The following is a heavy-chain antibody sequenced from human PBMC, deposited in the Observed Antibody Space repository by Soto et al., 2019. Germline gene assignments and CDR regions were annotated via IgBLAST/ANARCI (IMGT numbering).Heavy chain of an antibody. V-gene: IGHV1-18*04. Sequence: QVQLVQSGAEVKKPGASVKVSCTASGYTFTTYGINWVRQAPGQGLEWMGWASPYNGDTTYAQKVQGRVTMTTDTSTTTAYLELRSLRSDDTAVYYCAREVGHMDVWGQGTTVTVSS. D-gene: IGHD2-2*01. CDR2: ASPYNGDT. CDR3: AREVGHMDV. J-gene: IGHJ6*02. CDR1: GYTFTTYG.